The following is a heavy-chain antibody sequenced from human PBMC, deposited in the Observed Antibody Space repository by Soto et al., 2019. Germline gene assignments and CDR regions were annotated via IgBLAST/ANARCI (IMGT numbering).Heavy chain of an antibody. Sequence: GASVKVSCKASGGTFSSYAIIWVRQAPGQGLEWMGGIIPIFGTANYAQKFQGRVTITADESTSTAYMELSSLRSEDTAVYYCARDHSCSGGSCYSYDYWGQGTLVTVSS. CDR3: ARDHSCSGGSCYSYDY. J-gene: IGHJ4*02. CDR1: GGTFSSYA. CDR2: IIPIFGTA. V-gene: IGHV1-69*13. D-gene: IGHD2-15*01.